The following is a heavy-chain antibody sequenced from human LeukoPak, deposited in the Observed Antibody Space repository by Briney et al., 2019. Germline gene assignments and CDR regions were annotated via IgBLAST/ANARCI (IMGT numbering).Heavy chain of an antibody. V-gene: IGHV1-24*01. CDR1: GYTLTELS. J-gene: IGHJ4*02. D-gene: IGHD6-19*01. CDR3: ASSQSSGWLAAPDC. Sequence: ASVKVSRKVSGYTLTELSMHWVRQAPGKGLEWMGGFDPEDGETIYAQKFQGRVTMTEDTSTDTAYMELSSLRSEDTAVYYCASSQSSGWLAAPDCWGQGTLVTVSS. CDR2: FDPEDGET.